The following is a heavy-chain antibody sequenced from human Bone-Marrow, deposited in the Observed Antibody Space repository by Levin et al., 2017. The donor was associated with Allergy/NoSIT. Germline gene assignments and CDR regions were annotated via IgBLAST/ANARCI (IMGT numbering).Heavy chain of an antibody. V-gene: IGHV3-11*01. CDR1: GFTFSDYY. CDR3: ATGGPMWQFDY. Sequence: GESLKISCAASGFTFSDYYMSWIRQAPGKGLEWVAYISSSGSSISTADSVKGRFTISRDNAKKSLYLQMNRLRAEDTAVYYCATGGPMWQFDYWGQGTLVAVSS. CDR2: ISSSGSSI. D-gene: IGHD3-10*02. J-gene: IGHJ4*02.